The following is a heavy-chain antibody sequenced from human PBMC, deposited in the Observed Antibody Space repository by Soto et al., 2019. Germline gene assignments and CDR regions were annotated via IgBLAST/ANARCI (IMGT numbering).Heavy chain of an antibody. CDR1: GCSFTSYW. Sequence: GESLKISCKGSGCSFTSYWIGWVRQMPGKGLEWMGIIYPGDSDTRYSPSFQGQVTISADKSISTAYLQWSSLKASDTAMYYCARAGYCSGGSCFKSYYYYYGMDVWGQGTTVTVSS. J-gene: IGHJ6*02. D-gene: IGHD2-15*01. V-gene: IGHV5-51*01. CDR3: ARAGYCSGGSCFKSYYYYYGMDV. CDR2: IYPGDSDT.